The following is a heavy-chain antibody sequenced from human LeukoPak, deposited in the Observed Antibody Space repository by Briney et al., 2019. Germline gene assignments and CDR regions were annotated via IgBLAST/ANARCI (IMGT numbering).Heavy chain of an antibody. D-gene: IGHD1-26*01. CDR1: GYTFSGYY. V-gene: IGHV1-2*02. CDR3: ASIPRGRYEAY. J-gene: IGHJ4*02. Sequence: GASVKVSCKASGYTFSGYYMYWVRQAPGQGLEWMGWINPNSGGTNYAQKFQGRVTMTRDTSTTTGYTELSRLRSDDTAVYYCASIPRGRYEAYWGQGTLVTVSS. CDR2: INPNSGGT.